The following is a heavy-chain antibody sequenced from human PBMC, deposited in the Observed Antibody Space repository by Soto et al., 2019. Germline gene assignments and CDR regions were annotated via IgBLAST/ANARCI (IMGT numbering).Heavy chain of an antibody. CDR2: IIPIFGTA. Sequence: QVQLVQSGAEVKKPGSSVKVSCKASGGTFSRYAISWVRQAPGQGLEWMGGIIPIFGTANYAQKFQGRVTITADESTSTAYMELSSLRSEDTAVYYCVRVRGAYCSGGSCYNPDWFDPWGQGTLVTVSS. CDR3: VRVRGAYCSGGSCYNPDWFDP. D-gene: IGHD2-15*01. CDR1: GGTFSRYA. V-gene: IGHV1-69*01. J-gene: IGHJ5*02.